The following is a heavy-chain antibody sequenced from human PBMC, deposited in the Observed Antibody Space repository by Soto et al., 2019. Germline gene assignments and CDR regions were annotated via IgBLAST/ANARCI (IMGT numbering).Heavy chain of an antibody. CDR2: INWNGGST. Sequence: AGSLRLSCAASGFTFDDYGMSWVRQAPGKGLEWVSGINWNGGSTGYADSVKGRFTISRDNAKNSLYLQMNSLRAEDTALYYCARDLSGYVPFDYWGQGTLVTVSS. CDR1: GFTFDDYG. D-gene: IGHD5-12*01. J-gene: IGHJ4*02. CDR3: ARDLSGYVPFDY. V-gene: IGHV3-20*04.